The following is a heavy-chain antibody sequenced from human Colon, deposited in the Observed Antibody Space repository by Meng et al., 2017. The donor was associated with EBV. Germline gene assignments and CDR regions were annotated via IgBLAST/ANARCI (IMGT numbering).Heavy chain of an antibody. D-gene: IGHD1-26*01. CDR1: GWSFSGYC. CDR2: NNTSGST. J-gene: IGHJ4*02. Sequence: QVQLKPVGHGPLEPSGVLALNLACYGWSFSGYCWGLIRQPPGEGLGLNGENNTSGSTNYNPSLKSRVTISVDTSKKQFSLKLSSVTAADTAVYYCARGPGGSYYLYYFDYWGQGTLVTVSS. CDR3: ARGPGGSYYLYYFDY. V-gene: IGHV4-34*01.